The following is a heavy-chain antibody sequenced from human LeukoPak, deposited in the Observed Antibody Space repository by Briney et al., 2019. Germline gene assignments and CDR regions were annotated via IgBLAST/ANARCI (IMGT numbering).Heavy chain of an antibody. J-gene: IGHJ4*02. CDR3: AKNSGGGCYWGVDY. CDR1: GFTFSSYA. V-gene: IGHV3-23*01. D-gene: IGHD2-15*01. CDR2: ISSSGDTT. Sequence: PGGSLRLSCAASGFTFSSYAMSWVRQAPGKGLEWVSAISSSGDTTYYADSVKGRFTISRDNSKSTLYLQMNSLRAEDTAVYYCAKNSGGGCYWGVDYWGQGTLVTVSS.